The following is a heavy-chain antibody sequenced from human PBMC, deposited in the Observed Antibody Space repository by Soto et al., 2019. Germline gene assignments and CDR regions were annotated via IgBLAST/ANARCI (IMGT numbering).Heavy chain of an antibody. J-gene: IGHJ4*02. CDR1: GFTFSSYA. V-gene: IGHV3-23*01. Sequence: GESLKISCAASGFTFSSYAMSWVRQAPGKGLEWVSAISGSGGSTYYADSVKGRFTISRDNSKNTLYLQMNSLRAEDTAVYYCAKPSSGSYYNPFDYWGQGTLVTVSS. CDR3: AKPSSGSYYNPFDY. CDR2: ISGSGGST. D-gene: IGHD3-10*01.